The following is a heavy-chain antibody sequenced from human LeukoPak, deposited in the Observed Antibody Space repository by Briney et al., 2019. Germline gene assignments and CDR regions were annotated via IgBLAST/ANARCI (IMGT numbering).Heavy chain of an antibody. J-gene: IGHJ3*02. Sequence: SETLSLTCAVSGGSISSTKTCGDWIRQPPGKGMEWIGTICYTGNTYYKPSLKSRVTISVDTSKNQFSLKLSSVTAADTAVYYCAVEAGITGTTIDAFDIWGQGTMVTVSS. V-gene: IGHV4-39*07. CDR1: GGSISSTKTC. D-gene: IGHD1-20*01. CDR2: ICYTGNT. CDR3: AVEAGITGTTIDAFDI.